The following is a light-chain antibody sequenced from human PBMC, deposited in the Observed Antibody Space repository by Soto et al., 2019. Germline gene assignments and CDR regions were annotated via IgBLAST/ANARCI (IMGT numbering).Light chain of an antibody. Sequence: QSVLTQPPSVSAAPGQKVTISCSGSSSNIGKNYVSWYQQLPRTAPKLLIHENNKRPSGIPDRFSGSKSGTSATLGITGLQTGDEADYYCGTWDSSLGAVLFGGGTKVTVL. CDR3: GTWDSSLGAVL. J-gene: IGLJ2*01. CDR1: SSNIGKNY. V-gene: IGLV1-51*02. CDR2: ENN.